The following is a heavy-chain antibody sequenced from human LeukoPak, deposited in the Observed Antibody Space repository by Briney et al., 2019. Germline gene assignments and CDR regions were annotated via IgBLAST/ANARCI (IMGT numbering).Heavy chain of an antibody. Sequence: GGSLRLSCAASVVTFSRSWMSWVRQAPGKGLGWVANIKQDGGEKYSVDSVKSRFTISRDTAKNSVYLQMNSLRAEDTAVYYCARVPPSGRSGVLYFDWLLSHFDCWGQGTLVTVSS. J-gene: IGHJ4*02. CDR2: IKQDGGEK. CDR1: VVTFSRSW. D-gene: IGHD3-9*01. CDR3: ARVPPSGRSGVLYFDWLLSHFDC. V-gene: IGHV3-7*01.